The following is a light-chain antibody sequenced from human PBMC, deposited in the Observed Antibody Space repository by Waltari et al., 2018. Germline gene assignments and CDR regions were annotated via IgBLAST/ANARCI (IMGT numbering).Light chain of an antibody. V-gene: IGLV2-8*01. CDR3: SSYAGSNDVA. CDR2: EVS. Sequence: QSALTQPPSAFGSPGQSVTISCTGTSSDVGAYHYVSWYQHHPGKAPKLMIYEVSKRPSGVPDRFSGSKSGNTASLTVSGLQAEDEADYYCSSYAGSNDVAFGGGTKLSVL. CDR1: SSDVGAYHY. J-gene: IGLJ2*01.